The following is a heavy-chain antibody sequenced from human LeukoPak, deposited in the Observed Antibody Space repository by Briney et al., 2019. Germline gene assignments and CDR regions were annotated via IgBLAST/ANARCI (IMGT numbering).Heavy chain of an antibody. V-gene: IGHV3-30*02. CDR1: GVSLSSYG. CDR3: ARDLSPRYCSSTSCYENYFDY. D-gene: IGHD2-2*01. Sequence: PGGSLRLSCLVSGVSLSSYGMHWVRQAPGKGLEWLAWLPYDGSYNLTAASPKGRFAISRDNSKNTLYLQMNSLRAEDTAVYYCARDLSPRYCSSTSCYENYFDYWGQGTLVTVSS. CDR2: LPYDGSYN. J-gene: IGHJ4*02.